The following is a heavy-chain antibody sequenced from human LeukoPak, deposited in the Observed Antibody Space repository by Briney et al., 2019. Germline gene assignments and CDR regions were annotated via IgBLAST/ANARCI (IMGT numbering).Heavy chain of an antibody. CDR2: IWYDGSNK. D-gene: IGHD6-13*01. CDR3: ARDLAAADQPPFRYYYYGMDV. Sequence: PGRSLRLSCAASGYTFSSYGMHWVRQAPGKGLEWVAVIWYDGSNKYYADSEKGRFTISRDDSKNTLYLQMNSLRAEDTAVYYCARDLAAADQPPFRYYYYGMDVWGQGTTVTVSS. J-gene: IGHJ6*02. V-gene: IGHV3-33*01. CDR1: GYTFSSYG.